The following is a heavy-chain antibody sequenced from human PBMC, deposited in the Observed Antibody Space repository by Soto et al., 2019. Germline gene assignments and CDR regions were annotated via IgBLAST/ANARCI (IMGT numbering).Heavy chain of an antibody. CDR3: ARSPVRDYFDY. CDR2: INPNNGGT. Sequence: ASVKVSCKASGYTFTAYYMHWVRQAPGQGLEWMGWINPNNGGTNYAQKFHGRATMTRDTSISTVYMELSRLRSDDTAVYYCARSPVRDYFDYWGQGTLVTVSS. D-gene: IGHD3-10*01. CDR1: GYTFTAYY. J-gene: IGHJ4*02. V-gene: IGHV1-2*02.